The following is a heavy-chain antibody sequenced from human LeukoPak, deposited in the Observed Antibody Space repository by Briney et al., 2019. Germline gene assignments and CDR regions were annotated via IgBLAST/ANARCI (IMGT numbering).Heavy chain of an antibody. CDR1: GGSFSGYY. D-gene: IGHD4-17*01. Sequence: PSETLSLTCAVYGGSFSGYYWSWIRQPPGKGLEWIGEINHSGSTNYNPSLKSRVTISVDTSKNQFSLKLSSVTAADTAVYYCARTATVTTWQTVYYYYYGMDVWGQGTTVTVSS. J-gene: IGHJ6*02. CDR2: INHSGST. V-gene: IGHV4-34*01. CDR3: ARTATVTTWQTVYYYYYGMDV.